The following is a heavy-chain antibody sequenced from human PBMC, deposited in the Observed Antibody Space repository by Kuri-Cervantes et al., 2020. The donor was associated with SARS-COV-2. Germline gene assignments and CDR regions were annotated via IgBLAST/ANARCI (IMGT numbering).Heavy chain of an antibody. D-gene: IGHD6-13*01. CDR3: ARGHTSSSWDNWFDP. CDR2: INPNSGGT. V-gene: IGHV1-2*04. CDR1: GYTFTGYY. J-gene: IGHJ5*02. Sequence: ASVKVSCKASGYTFTGYYMHWVRQAPGQGLEWMGWINPNSGGTNYAQKFQGWVTMTTDTSTSTAYMELRSLRSDDTAVYYCARGHTSSSWDNWFDPWGRGTLVTVSS.